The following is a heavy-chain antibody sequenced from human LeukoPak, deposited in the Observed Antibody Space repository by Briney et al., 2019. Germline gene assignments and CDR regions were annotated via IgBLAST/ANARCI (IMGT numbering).Heavy chain of an antibody. D-gene: IGHD6-13*01. V-gene: IGHV3-30*18. J-gene: IGHJ4*02. Sequence: PGRSLRLSCAASGFTFSGYVMHWVRQAPGKGLEWVAVISYGGTNKYYADSVRGRFTISRDNSKSTLYLQMNSLRAKDTAVYYCAKDWYDYTSRGSTVDFWGQGTLVTVSS. CDR1: GFTFSGYV. CDR2: ISYGGTNK. CDR3: AKDWYDYTSRGSTVDF.